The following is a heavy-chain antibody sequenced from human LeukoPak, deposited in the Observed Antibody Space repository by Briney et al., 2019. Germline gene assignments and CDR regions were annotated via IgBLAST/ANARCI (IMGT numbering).Heavy chain of an antibody. V-gene: IGHV5-51*01. CDR3: ATPTTGCSSTSCYLLF. CDR2: IYPADSET. J-gene: IGHJ4*02. Sequence: ESLKISCKDSGSTITSHWIGWVRQMPGKGLEWMGVIYPADSETTYSPSFQGQVTISADKSISTAYLQWSSLKASDTAMYYCATPTTGCSSTSCYLLFWGQGTLVSVSS. CDR1: GSTITSHW. D-gene: IGHD2-2*01.